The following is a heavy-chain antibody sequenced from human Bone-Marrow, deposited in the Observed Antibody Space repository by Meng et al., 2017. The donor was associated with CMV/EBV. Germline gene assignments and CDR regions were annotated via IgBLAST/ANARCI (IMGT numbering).Heavy chain of an antibody. J-gene: IGHJ4*02. CDR3: AKDRGSLLWFGETPDY. Sequence: GGSLRLSCAASGFTFSSYAMSWVRQAPGKGLEWVAFIRYDGSNKYYADSVKGRFTISRDNSKNTLYLQMNSLRAEDTAVYYCAKDRGSLLWFGETPDYWGQGTLVTVSS. D-gene: IGHD3-10*01. CDR2: IRYDGSNK. V-gene: IGHV3-30*02. CDR1: GFTFSSYA.